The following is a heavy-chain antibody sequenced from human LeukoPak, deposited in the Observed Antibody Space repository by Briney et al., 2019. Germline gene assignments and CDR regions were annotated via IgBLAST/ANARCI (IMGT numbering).Heavy chain of an antibody. D-gene: IGHD2-2*01. CDR3: ARSPIDIVVVPAALAMDV. Sequence: EASVKVSCKASGGTFSSYAISWVRQAPGQGLEWMGRIIPILGIANYAQKFQGRVTITADKSTSTAYMELSSLRSEDTAVYYCARSPIDIVVVPAALAMDVWGQGTKVTGSS. CDR1: GGTFSSYA. V-gene: IGHV1-69*04. J-gene: IGHJ6*02. CDR2: IIPILGIA.